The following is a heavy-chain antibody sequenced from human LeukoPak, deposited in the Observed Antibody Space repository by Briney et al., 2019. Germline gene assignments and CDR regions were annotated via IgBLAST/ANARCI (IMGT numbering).Heavy chain of an antibody. D-gene: IGHD2-2*02. CDR2: IKQDGSEK. CDR1: GFTFNSYW. CDR3: ARERHLGYCSSTSCYNYYYYYMDV. J-gene: IGHJ6*03. Sequence: AGGSLRLSCAASGFTFNSYWMSWVRQAPGKGLEWVANIKQDGSEKYYVDSVKGRFTISRDNAKNSLYLQMNSLRAEDTAVYYCARERHLGYCSSTSCYNYYYYYMDVWGKGTTVTVSS. V-gene: IGHV3-7*01.